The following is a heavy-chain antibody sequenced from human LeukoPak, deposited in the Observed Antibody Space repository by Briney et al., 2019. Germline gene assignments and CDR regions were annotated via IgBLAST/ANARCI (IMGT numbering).Heavy chain of an antibody. CDR2: ISGRSSTK. J-gene: IGHJ4*02. V-gene: IGHV3-48*01. CDR3: ARVRLDSGTYSLYY. D-gene: IGHD3-10*01. Sequence: PGGSLRLSCAASGFTFSSYSMNWVRPAPGKGLEWVSYISGRSSTKYYADSVEGRFTISRDNAENSLYLQMNSLRVEDTAVYYCARVRLDSGTYSLYYWGQGTLVTVSS. CDR1: GFTFSSYS.